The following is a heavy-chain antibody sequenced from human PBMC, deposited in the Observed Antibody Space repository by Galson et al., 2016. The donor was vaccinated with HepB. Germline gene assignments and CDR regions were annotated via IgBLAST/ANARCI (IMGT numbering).Heavy chain of an antibody. Sequence: SETLSLTCSLSGGSISTYYWTWIRQAPGRGLEWIGNALYTGSTNYNPSLKSRVTISIDPSETRFSLKLDSVTAADTAVYYCARDALYSGSDDSLDYHGLDVVGQGTTVTVS. CDR1: GGSISTYY. J-gene: IGHJ6*02. D-gene: IGHD5-12*01. CDR2: ALYTGST. CDR3: ARDALYSGSDDSLDYHGLDV. V-gene: IGHV4-59*01.